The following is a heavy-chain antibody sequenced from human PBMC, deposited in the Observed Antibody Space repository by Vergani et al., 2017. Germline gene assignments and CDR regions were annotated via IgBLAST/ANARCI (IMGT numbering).Heavy chain of an antibody. Sequence: VQLVESGGGLVQPGGSLRLSCAASGFTFSSYAMHWVRQAPGKGLEYVSAISSNGGSTYYANTVKGRFTISRDNSKNTLYLQMGSLRAENMAVYYCARGLCDMVRRDEGVCWSQGTLVTVSS. V-gene: IGHV3-64*01. CDR3: ARGLCDMVRRDEGVC. CDR2: ISSNGGST. J-gene: IGHJ4*02. CDR1: GFTFSSYA. D-gene: IGHD3-10*01.